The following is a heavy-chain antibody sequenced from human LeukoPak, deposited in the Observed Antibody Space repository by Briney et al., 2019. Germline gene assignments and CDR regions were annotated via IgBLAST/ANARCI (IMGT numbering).Heavy chain of an antibody. CDR1: GYTFSTYG. CDR3: ARVEYYYDNSGGSGLLNI. D-gene: IGHD3-22*01. J-gene: IGHJ3*02. Sequence: ASVKVSCKASGYTFSTYGITWIRQAPGQGLEWMGWISPYNGNANSAQKVQGRVTMTTDTSTSTAYLELRSLRSDDTAVYYCARVEYYYDNSGGSGLLNIWGQGTTVTVSS. CDR2: ISPYNGNA. V-gene: IGHV1-18*01.